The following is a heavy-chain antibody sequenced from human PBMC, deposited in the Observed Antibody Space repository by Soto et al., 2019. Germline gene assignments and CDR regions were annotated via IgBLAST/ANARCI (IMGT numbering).Heavy chain of an antibody. CDR2: IIPMLTVT. Sequence: QVHLVQSGAEVKTPGSSVKVSCKAAGGTFNTYTLIWVRQAPGHGLEWMGRIIPMLTVTNSAQKFQGRVTLTADKSPGTAFVELTSLRSDDTAIYYCSIGSWSAETFDIWGQGTMVTVSS. D-gene: IGHD2-2*01. V-gene: IGHV1-69*02. J-gene: IGHJ3*02. CDR3: SIGSWSAETFDI. CDR1: GGTFNTYT.